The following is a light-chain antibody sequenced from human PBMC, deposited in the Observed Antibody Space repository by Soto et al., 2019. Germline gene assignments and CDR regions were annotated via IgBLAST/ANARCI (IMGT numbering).Light chain of an antibody. V-gene: IGLV2-14*01. CDR3: SSYTSSSTPYV. J-gene: IGLJ1*01. CDR1: SSDVGGYNY. CDR2: EVS. Sequence: QSALTQPASVSGSPGQSITISCTGTSSDVGGYNYVCWYQQHPGKAPKLMIYEVSNRPSGVSNRFSGSKSGNTVSLTISGLQAEDEADYYCSSYTSSSTPYVFGTGTKLTVL.